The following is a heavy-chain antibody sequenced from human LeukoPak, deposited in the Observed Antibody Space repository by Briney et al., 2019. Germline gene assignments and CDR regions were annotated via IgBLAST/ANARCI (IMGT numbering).Heavy chain of an antibody. CDR1: GGSISSYY. Sequence: SETLSLTRTVSGGSISSYYWSWIRQPPGKGLEWIGYIYYSGSTNYNPSLKSRVTISVDTSKNQFSLKLSSVTAADTAVYYCAREGYSYGSFDYWGQGTLVTVSS. CDR3: AREGYSYGSFDY. D-gene: IGHD5-18*01. J-gene: IGHJ4*02. V-gene: IGHV4-59*01. CDR2: IYYSGST.